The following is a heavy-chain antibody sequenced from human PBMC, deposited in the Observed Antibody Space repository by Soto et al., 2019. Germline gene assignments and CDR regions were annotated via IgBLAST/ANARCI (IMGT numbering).Heavy chain of an antibody. CDR1: GYTFNTYA. D-gene: IGHD2-21*01. Sequence: ASVKVSCKASGYTFNTYAITWVRQAPGQGLEWMGWISGYNGNTIYAQTLQGRGTMTRDTSTSTAYLELRSLRSDDTAVYYCARTVEYDSIPYYYADFWGQGTLVTVSS. V-gene: IGHV1-18*01. J-gene: IGHJ4*01. CDR3: ARTVEYDSIPYYYADF. CDR2: ISGYNGNT.